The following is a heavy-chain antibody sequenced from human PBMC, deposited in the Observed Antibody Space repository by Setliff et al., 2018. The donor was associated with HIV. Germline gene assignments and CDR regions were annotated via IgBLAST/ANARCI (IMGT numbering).Heavy chain of an antibody. D-gene: IGHD3-16*01. Sequence: QTLSLTCAISGDSVSSNNAAWNWIRQSPLRGLEWLGRTYYRSKWYFDYAVSVKSRVIINPDTSKNQFSLHLNSLYLQMNSLRVGDTAVYYCAREIRTVYTGGHYFYGIDVWGQGTAVTVSS. CDR3: AREIRTVYTGGHYFYGIDV. CDR2: TYYRSKWYF. V-gene: IGHV6-1*01. J-gene: IGHJ6*02. CDR1: GDSVSSNNAA.